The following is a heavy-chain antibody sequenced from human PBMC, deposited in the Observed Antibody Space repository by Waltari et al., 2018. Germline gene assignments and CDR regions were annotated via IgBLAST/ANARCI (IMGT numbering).Heavy chain of an antibody. CDR3: ARDDYGDYSGRFFQH. CDR2: FYYTGST. J-gene: IGHJ1*01. D-gene: IGHD4-17*01. Sequence: QVQLQESGPGLVKPPQTLSRSCTVSGYPIPSGASYWSWIRPPPGKGLEWIGNFYYTGSTYYNPSLESRVSISVDTSNKQFSLKLRSVTAADTAIYFCARDDYGDYSGRFFQHWGQGALVTVSS. V-gene: IGHV4-30-4*08. CDR1: GYPIPSGASY.